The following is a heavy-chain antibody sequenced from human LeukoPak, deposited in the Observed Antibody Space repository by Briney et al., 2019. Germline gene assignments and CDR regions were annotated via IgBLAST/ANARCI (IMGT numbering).Heavy chain of an antibody. CDR3: AATYYDILTGYSPYYFDY. CDR1: GGSISSYY. V-gene: IGHV4-59*01. J-gene: IGHJ4*02. Sequence: SETLSLTCTVSGGSISSYYWSWIRQPPGKGREWIGYIYYSGSTNYNPSLKSRVTISVDTSKNQFSLKLSSVTAADTAVYYCAATYYDILTGYSPYYFDYWGQGTLVTVSS. D-gene: IGHD3-9*01. CDR2: IYYSGST.